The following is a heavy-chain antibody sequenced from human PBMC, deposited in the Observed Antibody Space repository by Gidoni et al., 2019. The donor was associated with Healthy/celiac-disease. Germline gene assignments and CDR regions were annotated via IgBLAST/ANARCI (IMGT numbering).Heavy chain of an antibody. V-gene: IGHV3-30*04. CDR3: ARGGGSSWYLDY. Sequence: QVQLVESGGGVVQPGRSLRLSCAASGFTFSSSAMHWVRQAPGKGLEWVAVISYDGSNKYYADSVKGRFTISRDNSKNTLYLQMNSLRAEDTAVYYCARGGGSSWYLDYWGQGTLVTVSS. CDR2: ISYDGSNK. J-gene: IGHJ4*02. CDR1: GFTFSSSA. D-gene: IGHD6-13*01.